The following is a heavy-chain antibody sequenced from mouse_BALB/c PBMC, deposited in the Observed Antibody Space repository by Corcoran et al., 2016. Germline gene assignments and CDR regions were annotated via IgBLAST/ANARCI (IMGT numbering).Heavy chain of an antibody. J-gene: IGHJ2*01. CDR2: INPYNDGT. V-gene: IGHV1S136*01. CDR3: AIFITHY. CDR1: GYTFTSYV. D-gene: IGHD1-1*01. Sequence: EVQLQQSGEELVKPGASVKMSCKASGYTFTSYVMHWVKQTPGQGLEWIGYINPYNDGTKYNEKFKGKATLTSDKSSSTAYMELSSLTSEDSAVDYCAIFITHYWGQGTTLTVSS.